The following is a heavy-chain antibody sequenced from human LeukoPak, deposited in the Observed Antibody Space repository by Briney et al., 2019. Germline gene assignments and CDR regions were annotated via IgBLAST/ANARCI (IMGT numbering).Heavy chain of an antibody. CDR1: GGSISSSSYY. CDR2: IYYSGST. D-gene: IGHD3-3*01. Sequence: PSETLSLTCTVSGGSISSSSYYWGWIRQPPGTGLEWIGSIYYSGSTYYNPSLKSRVTISVDTSKNQFSLKLSSVTAADTAVYYCARDLFQTIFGVVAYFDYWGQGTLVTVSS. CDR3: ARDLFQTIFGVVAYFDY. V-gene: IGHV4-39*07. J-gene: IGHJ4*02.